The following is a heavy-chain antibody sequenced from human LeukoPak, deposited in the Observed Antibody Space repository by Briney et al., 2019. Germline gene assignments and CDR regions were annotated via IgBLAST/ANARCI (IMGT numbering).Heavy chain of an antibody. Sequence: GGSLRLSCAASGFTFGTYAMSWVRQAPGKGLEWVSTIDNSGGYTYYADSVEGRFTISRDNSKNTLYLQMNSLRAEDTAVYYCARDRDDTYYYYGMDVWGQGTTVTVSS. D-gene: IGHD3-9*01. CDR2: IDNSGGYT. J-gene: IGHJ6*02. V-gene: IGHV3-23*01. CDR1: GFTFGTYA. CDR3: ARDRDDTYYYYGMDV.